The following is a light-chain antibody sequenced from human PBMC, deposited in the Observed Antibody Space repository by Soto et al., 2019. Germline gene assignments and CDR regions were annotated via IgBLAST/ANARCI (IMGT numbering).Light chain of an antibody. CDR2: GAS. V-gene: IGKV3-20*01. CDR1: QTISNTF. Sequence: EIVLTQSPGTLSLSPGERATLSCRASQTISNTFLAWYQQRPGQAPRLLIYGASGRAAGIPDRFSGSGSGTDFTLSISRLEPEDFAVYYCQQYGSSPRTFGQGTKWIS. J-gene: IGKJ1*01. CDR3: QQYGSSPRT.